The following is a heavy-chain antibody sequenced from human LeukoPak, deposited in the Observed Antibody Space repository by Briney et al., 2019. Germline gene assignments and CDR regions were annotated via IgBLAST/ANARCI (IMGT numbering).Heavy chain of an antibody. CDR1: GGSISSSSYY. V-gene: IGHV4-39*07. Sequence: SETLSLTCTVSGGSISSSSYYWGWIRQPPGKGLEWIGSIYYSGSTYYNPSLKSRVTISVDTSKNQFSLKLSSVTAADTAVYYCASTVNGQQLEQPWYYFDYWGQGTLVTVSS. D-gene: IGHD6-13*01. CDR2: IYYSGST. J-gene: IGHJ4*02. CDR3: ASTVNGQQLEQPWYYFDY.